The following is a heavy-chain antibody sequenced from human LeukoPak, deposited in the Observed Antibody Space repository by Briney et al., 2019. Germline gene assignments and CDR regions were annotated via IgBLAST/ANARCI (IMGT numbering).Heavy chain of an antibody. Sequence: PSETLSLTCAVYGGSFSGYYWTWIRQTPEKGVEWIGEMSPSGSTSYNPSLKSRVTISVDTSKNQFSLKLSSVTAADTAVYYCARGRQDVTMIVVVMTAVSYYLDVWGKGTTVTVS. CDR1: GGSFSGYY. CDR3: ARGRQDVTMIVVVMTAVSYYLDV. J-gene: IGHJ6*03. V-gene: IGHV4-34*01. D-gene: IGHD3-22*01. CDR2: MSPSGST.